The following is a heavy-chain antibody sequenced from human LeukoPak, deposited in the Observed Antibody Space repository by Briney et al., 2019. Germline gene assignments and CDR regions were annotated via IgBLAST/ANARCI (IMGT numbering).Heavy chain of an antibody. CDR2: FDPEDGET. CDR1: GGTFSSYA. V-gene: IGHV1-24*01. CDR3: ATGPGYLFDY. J-gene: IGHJ4*02. Sequence: ASVKVSCKASGGTFSSYAISWVRQAPGQGLEWMGGFDPEDGETIYAQKFQGRVTMTEDTSTDTAYMELSSLRSEDTAVYYCATGPGYLFDYWGQGTLVTVSS. D-gene: IGHD6-13*01.